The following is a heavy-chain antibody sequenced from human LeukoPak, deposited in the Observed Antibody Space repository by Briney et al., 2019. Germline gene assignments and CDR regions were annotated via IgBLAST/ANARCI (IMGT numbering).Heavy chain of an antibody. D-gene: IGHD1-1*01. CDR2: INHSGST. Sequence: PAATLSLTCAVYGGSFSGYYWSWIRQPPGKGLEWIGEINHSGSTNYNPSLKSRVTISVDTTKNQFSLKQSSVTAADTAVYYCCVGTTRGDSWFDPWGQGTLVTVSS. CDR3: CVGTTRGDSWFDP. V-gene: IGHV4-34*01. J-gene: IGHJ5*02. CDR1: GGSFSGYY.